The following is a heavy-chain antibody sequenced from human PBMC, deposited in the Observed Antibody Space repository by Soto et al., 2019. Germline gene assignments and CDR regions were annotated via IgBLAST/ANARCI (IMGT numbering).Heavy chain of an antibody. V-gene: IGHV4-30-4*01. D-gene: IGHD1-26*01. CDR1: GASISNGYYS. J-gene: IGHJ4*02. CDR2: IHSGGTT. Sequence: QVQLQEPGPRLVEPSHTLSLTCTVSGASISNGYYSWSWIRQSPGTGLEWIGHIHSGGTTHSNPSLKSRRTISVDMSKNQFSLKLSSLTAADTAVYYCARGPSGDKVDYWGQGTLVTVSS. CDR3: ARGPSGDKVDY.